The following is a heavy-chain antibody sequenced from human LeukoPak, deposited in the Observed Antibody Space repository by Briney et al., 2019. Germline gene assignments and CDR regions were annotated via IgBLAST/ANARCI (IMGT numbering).Heavy chain of an antibody. V-gene: IGHV4-34*01. J-gene: IGHJ3*02. Sequence: PSETLSLTCAVYGESSFTAYYWSWIRQPPGKGLEGIGEINHSGITNYNPSLKSRVTISVDTSKNQFSLKLSSVTAADTAVYYCARTQRTLYSSGWDDAFDIWGQGTMVTVSS. D-gene: IGHD6-19*01. CDR1: GESSFTAYY. CDR3: ARTQRTLYSSGWDDAFDI. CDR2: INHSGIT.